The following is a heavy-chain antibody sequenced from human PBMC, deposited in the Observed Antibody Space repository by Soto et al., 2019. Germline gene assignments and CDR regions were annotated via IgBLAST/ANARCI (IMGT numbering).Heavy chain of an antibody. Sequence: QVQLVQSGTEVKKPGASVKVSCTASGFTFTGYYMHWLRQAPGQGLEWMGWSNPNNGVTNYAQKFQVRVTMTRDTSITPGHMDLSRLTSDDTAVYYCAQSRANVVVTRRGFDAWSQRTLVT. V-gene: IGHV1-2*02. J-gene: IGHJ5*02. CDR2: SNPNNGVT. CDR3: AQSRANVVVTRRGFDA. CDR1: GFTFTGYY. D-gene: IGHD2-2*01.